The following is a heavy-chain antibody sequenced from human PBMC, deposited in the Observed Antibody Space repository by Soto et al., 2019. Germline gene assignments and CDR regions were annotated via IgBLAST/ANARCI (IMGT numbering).Heavy chain of an antibody. V-gene: IGHV1-3*01. D-gene: IGHD2-2*03. J-gene: IGHJ6*02. CDR2: INAGNGNT. Sequence: QVQLVQSGAEVKKPGASVKVSCKASGYTFTSYAMHWVRQAPGQRLEWMGWINAGNGNTKYSQKFQGRVTITRDTPASXXDXEXISLRSEDTAVYYCAREDGYCSSTSCYDDYYYGMDVWGQGTTVTVSS. CDR3: AREDGYCSSTSCYDDYYYGMDV. CDR1: GYTFTSYA.